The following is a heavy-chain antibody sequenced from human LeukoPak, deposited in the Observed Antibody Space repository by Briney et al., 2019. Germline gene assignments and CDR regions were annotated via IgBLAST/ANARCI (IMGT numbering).Heavy chain of an antibody. J-gene: IGHJ3*02. D-gene: IGHD2-2*01. CDR1: GGSISSYY. Sequence: SETLSLTCTVSGGSISSYYWSWIRQPAGKGLEWIGRIYTSGSTNYNPSLKSRVTISVDKSKNQFSLKLSSVTAADTAVYYCARDDCPGSTSCYSGVRAFDIWGQGTMVTVSS. V-gene: IGHV4-4*07. CDR2: IYTSGST. CDR3: ARDDCPGSTSCYSGVRAFDI.